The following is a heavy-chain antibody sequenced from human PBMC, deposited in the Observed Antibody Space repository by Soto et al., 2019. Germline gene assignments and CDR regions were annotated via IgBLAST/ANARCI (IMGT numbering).Heavy chain of an antibody. D-gene: IGHD3-3*01. V-gene: IGHV4-39*02. CDR1: YGSVTNSSYY. J-gene: IGHJ4*01. Sequence: QLQLQESGPGLVTPSETLSLTCTVSYGSVTNSSYYWRWIRQPPCNALDRMGSIPHSGTIYNNPSPRSGVTLTADTSKNQFSLKLTSVTAADTSVYYCVRDIITIYGKGRFYLVDYWCHGTLVTVSS. CDR3: VRDIITIYGKGRFYLVDY. CDR2: IPHSGTI.